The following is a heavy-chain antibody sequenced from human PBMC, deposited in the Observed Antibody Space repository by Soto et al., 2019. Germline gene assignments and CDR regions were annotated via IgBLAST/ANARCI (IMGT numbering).Heavy chain of an antibody. CDR2: IYSSGGT. J-gene: IGHJ4*02. Sequence: GSLRLSCAASGFTVSSNYMSWVRQDTGKGLEWVSVIYSSGGTKYADSVKGRFTISRDNSKNTLYLQMNSLRAEDTAVYYCARADGYKLLPDYLGQGTLVSVSS. CDR3: ARADGYKLLPDY. CDR1: GFTVSSNY. D-gene: IGHD5-12*01. V-gene: IGHV3-53*01.